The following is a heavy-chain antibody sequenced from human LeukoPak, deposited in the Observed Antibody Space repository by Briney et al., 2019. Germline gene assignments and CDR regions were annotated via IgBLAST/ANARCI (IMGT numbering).Heavy chain of an antibody. CDR3: AKDKGWGYSAYDCYGMDV. D-gene: IGHD1-26*01. Sequence: PGGSLRLSCAASGFTFSSYAMSWVRQAPGKGLEWVSGISGSGSSTYYADSVKGRFTISRDNSKNTLYLQMNSLRAEDTAVYYCAKDKGWGYSAYDCYGMDVWGQGTTVTVSS. V-gene: IGHV3-23*01. CDR1: GFTFSSYA. CDR2: ISGSGSST. J-gene: IGHJ6*02.